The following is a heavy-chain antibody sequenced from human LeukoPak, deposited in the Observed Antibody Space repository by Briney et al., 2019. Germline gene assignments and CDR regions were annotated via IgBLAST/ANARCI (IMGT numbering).Heavy chain of an antibody. CDR3: TRGSIAYYYMDV. CDR1: GGSFSTYY. J-gene: IGHJ6*03. V-gene: IGHV4-59*01. Sequence: SETLSLTCTVSGGSFSTYYWSWIRQPPGKGLEWIGYIYYSGSTNYNPSLQSRVTISVDTSNNQFSLRLSSVTAADTAVYYCTRGSIAYYYMDVWGKGTTVTISS. CDR2: IYYSGST. D-gene: IGHD3-22*01.